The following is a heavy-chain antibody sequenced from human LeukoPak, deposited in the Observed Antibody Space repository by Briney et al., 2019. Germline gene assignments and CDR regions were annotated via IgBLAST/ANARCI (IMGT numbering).Heavy chain of an antibody. J-gene: IGHJ4*02. CDR2: INPDGTTT. D-gene: IGHD1-26*01. CDR3: VRDLGGRSGH. V-gene: IGHV3-74*01. CDR1: GFTFSNYW. Sequence: GWSLRLSCAASGFTFSNYWVHWVRQAPGMGLVWVSRINPDGTTTNYADSVKGRSTIFRDNAKNTLYLQMNSLRAEDTAVYYCVRDLGGRSGHWGQGTLVTVSS.